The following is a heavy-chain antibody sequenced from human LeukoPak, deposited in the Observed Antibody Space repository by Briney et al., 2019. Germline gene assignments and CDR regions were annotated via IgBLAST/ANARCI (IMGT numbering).Heavy chain of an antibody. CDR3: ARLGGRHSRLSIGY. V-gene: IGHV4-59*08. D-gene: IGHD1-26*01. CDR1: GGSISSHY. CDR2: IYYSGST. Sequence: SETLSLTCIVSGGSISSHYWSWIRQPPGKGLEWIGYIYYSGSTNYKPSLKSRVTISADTSKNQFSLKLSSVTAADTAVYYCARLGGRHSRLSIGYWGQGTLVTVSS. J-gene: IGHJ4*02.